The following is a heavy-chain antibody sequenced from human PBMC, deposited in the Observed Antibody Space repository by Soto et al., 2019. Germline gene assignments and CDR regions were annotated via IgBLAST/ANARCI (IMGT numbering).Heavy chain of an antibody. V-gene: IGHV1-8*01. CDR3: ARGGRITIFGVFILGNWFDP. J-gene: IGHJ5*02. D-gene: IGHD3-3*01. CDR2: MNPNSGNT. CDR1: GYTFTSYD. Sequence: QVPLVQSGAEVKKPGASVKVSCKASGYTFTSYDINWVRQATGQGLEWMGWMNPNSGNTGYAQKFQGRVTMTRNTSINTAYMELSSLRSEDTAVYYCARGGRITIFGVFILGNWFDPWGQGTLVTVSS.